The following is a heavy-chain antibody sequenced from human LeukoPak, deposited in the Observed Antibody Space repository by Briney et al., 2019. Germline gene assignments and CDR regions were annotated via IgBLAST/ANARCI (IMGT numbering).Heavy chain of an antibody. CDR2: ISWNSGSI. V-gene: IGHV3-9*01. CDR3: AKEGGYVLSGSYFDY. CDR1: GFTFDDYA. D-gene: IGHD1-26*01. J-gene: IGHJ4*02. Sequence: PGGSLRLSCAASGFTFDDYAMHWVRQAPGKGLEWVSGISWNSGSIGYADSVKGRFTISRDNAKNSLYLQMNSLRAEDTALYYCAKEGGYVLSGSYFDYWGQGTLVTVSS.